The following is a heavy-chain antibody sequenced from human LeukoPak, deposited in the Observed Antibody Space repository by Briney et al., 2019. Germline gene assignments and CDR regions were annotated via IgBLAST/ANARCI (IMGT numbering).Heavy chain of an antibody. CDR1: GYTFTSYG. CDR2: ISTYNGNT. V-gene: IGHV1-18*04. D-gene: IGHD3-16*01. J-gene: IGHJ4*02. CDR3: ARGIGGEFDY. Sequence: ASVKVSCKASGYTFTSYGISWVRQPPGQGLEWMGWISTYNGNTNYDQKLQGRVTMTTDKSTSTGYVELRSLRSDDTAVYYCARGIGGEFDYWGKGTLVTVSS.